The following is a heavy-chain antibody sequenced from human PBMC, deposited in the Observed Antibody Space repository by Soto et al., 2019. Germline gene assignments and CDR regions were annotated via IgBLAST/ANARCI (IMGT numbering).Heavy chain of an antibody. CDR3: ARGPPIAARPFDY. V-gene: IGHV1-18*01. CDR1: GYTFTSYG. Sequence: XSVKVSFNASGYTFTSYGISLVRHAPGQGLEWMGWISAYNGNTNYAQKLQGRVTMTTDTSTSTAYMELRSLRSDDTAVYYCARGPPIAARPFDYWGQGTLVTVSS. CDR2: ISAYNGNT. D-gene: IGHD6-6*01. J-gene: IGHJ4*02.